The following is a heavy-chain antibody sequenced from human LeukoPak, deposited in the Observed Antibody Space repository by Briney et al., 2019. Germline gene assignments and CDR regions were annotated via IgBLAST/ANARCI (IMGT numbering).Heavy chain of an antibody. Sequence: SVKLSCKASGYSFTTYGITWVRQAPGQGLERMGWISAYNGNTNYAQKLQGRVTMTTDTSTSTAYMELRSLRSDDTAVYYCARALVDGYKELGYWGQGTLVTVSS. CDR3: ARALVDGYKELGY. V-gene: IGHV1-18*01. CDR1: GYSFTTYG. D-gene: IGHD5-24*01. J-gene: IGHJ4*02. CDR2: ISAYNGNT.